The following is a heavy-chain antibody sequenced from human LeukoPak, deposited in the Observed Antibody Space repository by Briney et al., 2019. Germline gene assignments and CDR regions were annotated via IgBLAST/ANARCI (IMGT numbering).Heavy chain of an antibody. CDR3: ARNRYNWNYFDY. CDR2: ISYDGSNK. V-gene: IGHV3-30-3*01. CDR1: GFTFSNYA. J-gene: IGHJ4*02. D-gene: IGHD1-20*01. Sequence: GGSLRLSCAASGFTFSNYAIHWVRQAPGKGLEWVAVISYDGSNKYYADSVKGRFTISRDNSKNTLYLQMNSLRVEDTAVYYCARNRYNWNYFDYWGQGTLVTVSS.